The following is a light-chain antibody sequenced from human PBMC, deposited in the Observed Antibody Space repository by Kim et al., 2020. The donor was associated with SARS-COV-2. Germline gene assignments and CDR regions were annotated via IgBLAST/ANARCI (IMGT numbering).Light chain of an antibody. J-gene: IGLJ2*01. CDR2: DVT. Sequence: QSALTQPRSVSGSPGQSVTISCTGTSSDVGGYDFVSWYQQHPGKAPKLMIYDVTKRPSGVPDRFSGSKSDNRASLTISGLHDEDEADYYCCSYSGSYTWVFGGGTKLTVL. CDR3: CSYSGSYTWV. CDR1: SSDVGGYDF. V-gene: IGLV2-11*01.